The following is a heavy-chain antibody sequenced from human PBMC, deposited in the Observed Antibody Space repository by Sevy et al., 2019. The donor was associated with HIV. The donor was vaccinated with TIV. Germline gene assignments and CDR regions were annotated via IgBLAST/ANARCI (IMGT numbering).Heavy chain of an antibody. V-gene: IGHV4-59*08. CDR1: DGSITSLY. J-gene: IGHJ4*02. CDR3: AGENAWGRGYS. CDR2: IYYNGHI. D-gene: IGHD1-26*01. Sequence: SETLSLTCTVSDGSITSLYWNWIRQPPGKGLEWIANIYYNGHINYNPSLKSRVTLSLDTSKNQLSLRLRSVTAADTAMYYCAGENAWGRGYSWGQGTLVTVSS.